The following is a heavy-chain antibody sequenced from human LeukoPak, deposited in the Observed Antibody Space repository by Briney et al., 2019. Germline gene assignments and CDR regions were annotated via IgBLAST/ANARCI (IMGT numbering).Heavy chain of an antibody. D-gene: IGHD5-12*01. CDR1: GFTVSSNY. Sequence: PGGSLRLSCAASGFTVSSNYMSWVRQAPGKGLEWVSVIYSGGSTYYADSVKGRFTISRDNSKNTLYLQMNSLRAEDTAVYYCAKSTGSGYDLGGYWGQGTLVTVSS. CDR2: IYSGGST. V-gene: IGHV3-53*01. J-gene: IGHJ4*02. CDR3: AKSTGSGYDLGGY.